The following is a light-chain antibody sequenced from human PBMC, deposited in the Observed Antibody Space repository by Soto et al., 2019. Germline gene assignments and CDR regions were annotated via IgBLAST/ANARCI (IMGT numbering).Light chain of an antibody. V-gene: IGKV3-15*01. CDR1: QSVSSN. Sequence: EILMTQSPATLSVSPGERATLSCRASQSVSSNLAWYKQKPGQAPRLLIYGASTRATGIPARFSGSGSGTEFTLTISSMQSEDFAVYYCQQYNNWPLFGPGTKVDIK. CDR2: GAS. CDR3: QQYNNWPL. J-gene: IGKJ3*01.